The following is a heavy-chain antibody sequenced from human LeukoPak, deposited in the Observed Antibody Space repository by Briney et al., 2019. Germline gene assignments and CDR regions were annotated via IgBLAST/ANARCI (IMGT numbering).Heavy chain of an antibody. J-gene: IGHJ3*02. D-gene: IGHD3-10*01. Sequence: GASVKVSCKASGYTFTSFGINWVRQATGQGLEWMGWMNPNSGNTGYAQKFQGRVTITRNTSISTAYMELSSLRSEDTAVYYCARGGNYYGSGSYTSDAFDIWGQGTMVTVSS. CDR3: ARGGNYYGSGSYTSDAFDI. CDR2: MNPNSGNT. V-gene: IGHV1-8*03. CDR1: GYTFTSFG.